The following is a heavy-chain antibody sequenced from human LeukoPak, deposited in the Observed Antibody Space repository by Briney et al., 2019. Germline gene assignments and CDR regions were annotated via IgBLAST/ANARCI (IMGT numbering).Heavy chain of an antibody. Sequence: GGSLRLSCAASGFTFSSYSMNWVRQAPGKGLEWVSSISASSSYIYYADSVKGRFTISRDNAKNSLYLQMNSLRAEDTAVYYCARGPSKYSSGWYIYWGQGTLVTVSS. D-gene: IGHD6-19*01. CDR2: ISASSSYI. CDR3: ARGPSKYSSGWYIY. J-gene: IGHJ4*02. CDR1: GFTFSSYS. V-gene: IGHV3-21*01.